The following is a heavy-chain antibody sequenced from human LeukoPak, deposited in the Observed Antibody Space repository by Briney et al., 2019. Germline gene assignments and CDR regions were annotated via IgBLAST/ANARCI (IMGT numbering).Heavy chain of an antibody. Sequence: GASVKVSCXASGGTFSSYAISWVRLAPGQGLEWMGRIIPIFGTANYAQKFQGRVTITTDESTSTAYMELSSLRSEDTAVYYCAREDSSGWSQFDYWGQGTLVTVSS. V-gene: IGHV1-69*05. CDR3: AREDSSGWSQFDY. CDR1: GGTFSSYA. J-gene: IGHJ4*02. D-gene: IGHD6-19*01. CDR2: IIPIFGTA.